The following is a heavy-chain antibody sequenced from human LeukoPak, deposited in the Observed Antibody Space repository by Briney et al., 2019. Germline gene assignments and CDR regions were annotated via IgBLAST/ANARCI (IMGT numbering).Heavy chain of an antibody. CDR2: IKGDGSVT. CDR3: ARSDWFDP. D-gene: IGHD3-3*01. CDR1: GXXFRNAW. V-gene: IGHV3-74*01. J-gene: IGHJ5*02. Sequence: SLRLSXXXSGXXFRNAWMHWVRQAPGKGLVWVSRIKGDGSVTVYADSVKGRFTISRDNAKNTLYLQMNSLRVEDTAVYYCARSDWFDPWGQGTLVTVSS.